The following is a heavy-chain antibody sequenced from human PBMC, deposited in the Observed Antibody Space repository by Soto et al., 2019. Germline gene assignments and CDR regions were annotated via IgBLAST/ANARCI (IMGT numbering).Heavy chain of an antibody. CDR2: IWYDGSNK. J-gene: IGHJ5*01. D-gene: IGHD3-16*01. V-gene: IGHV3-33*01. Sequence: QVQLVESGGGVVQPGRSLRLSCAASGFTFSSYGMHWVRQAPGKGLEWVAVIWYDGSNKYYADSVKGRFTISRDNSKNTLYLQMNSQSADDTTVHYWARDNGRLRLGELAALDSWVRGNLV. CDR1: GFTFSSYG. CDR3: ARDNGRLRLGELAALDS.